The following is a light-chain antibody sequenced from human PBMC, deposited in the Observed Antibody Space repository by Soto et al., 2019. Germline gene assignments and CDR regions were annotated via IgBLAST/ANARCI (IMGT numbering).Light chain of an antibody. J-gene: IGKJ4*01. V-gene: IGKV3-15*01. CDR1: QSVSSN. Sequence: EIVMTQSPGTLSVSPGERSTLSCRASQSVSSNLAWYQQKPGQAPRLLIYGASTRATGIPARFSGRGSGTEFTLTISSLQSEDFAVYHCQQYTDWPPVTFGGGTKVEIK. CDR2: GAS. CDR3: QQYTDWPPVT.